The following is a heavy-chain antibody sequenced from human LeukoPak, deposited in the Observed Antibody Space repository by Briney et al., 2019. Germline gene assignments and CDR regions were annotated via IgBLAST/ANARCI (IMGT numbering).Heavy chain of an antibody. Sequence: GGSLRLSCAASGFTFSSYAMSWVRQAPGKGLEWVSAISGSGGSTYYADSVKGRFTISRDDSKNTLYLQMNSLRAEDTAVYYCAKTLYSYGYDLFEFDPWGQGTLVTVSS. D-gene: IGHD5-18*01. CDR2: ISGSGGST. J-gene: IGHJ5*02. V-gene: IGHV3-23*01. CDR1: GFTFSSYA. CDR3: AKTLYSYGYDLFEFDP.